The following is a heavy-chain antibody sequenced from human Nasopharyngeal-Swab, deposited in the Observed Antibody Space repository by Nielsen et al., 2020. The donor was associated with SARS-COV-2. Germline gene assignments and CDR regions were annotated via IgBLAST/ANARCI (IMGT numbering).Heavy chain of an antibody. D-gene: IGHD3-22*01. CDR1: GGSISSYY. V-gene: IGHV4-59*13. J-gene: IGHJ5*02. Sequence: SETLSLTCTVSGGSISSYYWSWIRQPPGKGLEWIGYIYYSGSTYYNPSLKSRVTISVDTSKNQFSLKLSSVTAADTAVYYCARDRSYYYDSSGYYYVWFDPWGQGTLVTVSS. CDR3: ARDRSYYYDSSGYYYVWFDP. CDR2: IYYSGST.